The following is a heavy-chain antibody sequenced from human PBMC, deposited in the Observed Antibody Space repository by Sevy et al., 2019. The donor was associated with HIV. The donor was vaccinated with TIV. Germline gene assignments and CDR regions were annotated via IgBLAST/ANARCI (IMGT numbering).Heavy chain of an antibody. Sequence: VGSLRLSCAASGFTFSKYSMSWVRQPPGKGLEWVSTLSFGCGEINYADSVKGRFTISRDNSKSSGYLQMNNLRPEDTAVYYCAREGCTKPHDYWGQGTLVTVSS. D-gene: IGHD2-8*01. J-gene: IGHJ4*02. CDR2: LSFGCGEI. V-gene: IGHV3-23*01. CDR3: AREGCTKPHDY. CDR1: GFTFSKYS.